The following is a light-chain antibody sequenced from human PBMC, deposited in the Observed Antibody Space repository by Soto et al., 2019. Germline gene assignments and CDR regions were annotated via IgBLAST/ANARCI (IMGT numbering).Light chain of an antibody. CDR1: QSLGNN. J-gene: IGKJ5*01. CDR3: QQRSNWPPIT. Sequence: EVVMTQSPATLSVSPGEGATLSCRASQSLGNNIAWYQQKPGQAPRLLIYGASTGATGLPARFSGSGSGTEFTLSISSLEPEDFAVYYCQQRSNWPPITFGQGTRLEIK. CDR2: GAS. V-gene: IGKV3-15*01.